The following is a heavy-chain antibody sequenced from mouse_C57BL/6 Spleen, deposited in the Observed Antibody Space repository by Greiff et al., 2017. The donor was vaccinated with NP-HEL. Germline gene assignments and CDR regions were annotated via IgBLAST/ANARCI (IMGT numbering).Heavy chain of an antibody. J-gene: IGHJ4*01. D-gene: IGHD1-1*01. CDR2: IYPGSGST. V-gene: IGHV1-55*01. CDR1: GYTFTSYW. Sequence: QVQLQQPGAELVKPGASVKMSCKASGYTFTSYWITWVKQRPGQGLEWIGDIYPGSGSTNYNEKFKSKATLTVDTSSSTAYMQLSSLTSEDSAVYYCAREDYYGSSYHYAMDYWGQGTSVTVSS. CDR3: AREDYYGSSYHYAMDY.